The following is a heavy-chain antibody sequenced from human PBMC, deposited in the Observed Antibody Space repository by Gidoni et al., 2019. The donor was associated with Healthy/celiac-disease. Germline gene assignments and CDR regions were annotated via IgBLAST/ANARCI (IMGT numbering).Heavy chain of an antibody. Sequence: QVQLVESGGGVVQPGRSLSTSWAASGFTFSSYARHWVRQAPGKGLEWVAVISYDGSNKYYADSVKGRFTISRDNSKNTLYLQMNSLRAEDTAVYYCARGKNTVGGGAFDIWGQGTMVTVSS. CDR2: ISYDGSNK. J-gene: IGHJ3*02. D-gene: IGHD1-26*01. CDR1: GFTFSSYA. CDR3: ARGKNTVGGGAFDI. V-gene: IGHV3-30*01.